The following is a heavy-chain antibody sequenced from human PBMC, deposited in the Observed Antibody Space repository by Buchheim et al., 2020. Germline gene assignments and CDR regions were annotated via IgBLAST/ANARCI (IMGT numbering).Heavy chain of an antibody. D-gene: IGHD2-21*02. CDR3: ARGAYCGGDCYSSPFDY. CDR1: GFTFSSYE. Sequence: EVQLVESGGGLVQPGGSLRLSCAASGFTFSSYEMNWVRQAPGKGLEWVSYISSSGSTIYYADSVKGRFNISRDNAKKALYLQMNSLRAEDTAVYYCARGAYCGGDCYSSPFDYWGQGTL. CDR2: ISSSGSTI. J-gene: IGHJ4*02. V-gene: IGHV3-48*03.